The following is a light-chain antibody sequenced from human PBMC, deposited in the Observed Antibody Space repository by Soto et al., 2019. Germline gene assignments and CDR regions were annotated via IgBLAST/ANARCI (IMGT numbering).Light chain of an antibody. CDR1: SSDVGSYNL. Sequence: QSALTQPASVSGSPGQSITISCTGTSSDVGSYNLVSWYQHHPGKAPKLIVYEDNKRPSGVSNRFSGSKSGNTASLTISGLQAEDEADYYCCSYAGSTTWVFGGGTKVTVL. V-gene: IGLV2-23*01. CDR2: EDN. CDR3: CSYAGSTTWV. J-gene: IGLJ3*02.